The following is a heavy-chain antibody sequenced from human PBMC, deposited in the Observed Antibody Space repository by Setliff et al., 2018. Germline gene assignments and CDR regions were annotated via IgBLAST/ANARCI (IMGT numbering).Heavy chain of an antibody. CDR2: IYLGGSP. V-gene: IGHV4-38-2*02. CDR1: GYSISSGYY. Sequence: KTSETLSLTCTVSGYSISSGYYWSWVRQSPGKGLEWIGEIYLGGSPTYNPSLKSRVTISVDTSKNQFSLKLSSVTAADTALYYCTVYNTGSSKDHYWGQGTPVTVSS. D-gene: IGHD2-8*02. CDR3: TVYNTGSSKDHY. J-gene: IGHJ4*02.